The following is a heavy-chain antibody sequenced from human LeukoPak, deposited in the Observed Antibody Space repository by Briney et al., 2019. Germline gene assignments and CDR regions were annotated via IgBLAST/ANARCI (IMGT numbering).Heavy chain of an antibody. Sequence: PGGSLRLSCAASGFTVSSNYMNWVRQAPGKGLEWVSVTYSGGSTYYADSVKGRFTISRDNSKNTLYLQMNSLRAEDTAVYYCAREQQLVPAFDIWGQGTMVTVSS. V-gene: IGHV3-53*01. CDR1: GFTVSSNY. D-gene: IGHD6-13*01. J-gene: IGHJ3*02. CDR3: AREQQLVPAFDI. CDR2: TYSGGST.